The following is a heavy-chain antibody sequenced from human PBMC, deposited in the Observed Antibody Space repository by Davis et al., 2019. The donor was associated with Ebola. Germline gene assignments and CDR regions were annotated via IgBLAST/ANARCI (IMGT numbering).Heavy chain of an antibody. CDR2: IKQDGSQI. V-gene: IGHV3-7*01. J-gene: IGHJ4*02. CDR1: GFIFSTSW. Sequence: GGSLRPSCAAPGFIFSTSWMSWVRQAPGKGLEWVANIKQDGSQIYYVDSVKGRFTISRDNAKNSVYLQMNSLRVDDTAVYYCVSAPHSYYFDFWGQGTLVTVSS. CDR3: VSAPHSYYFDF. D-gene: IGHD2-21*01.